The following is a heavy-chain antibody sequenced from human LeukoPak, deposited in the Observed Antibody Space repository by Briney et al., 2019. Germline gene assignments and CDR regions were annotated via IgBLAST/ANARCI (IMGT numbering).Heavy chain of an antibody. V-gene: IGHV4-34*01. CDR2: IDNNGIT. D-gene: IGHD1-26*01. CDR3: ARGGGGAKAFYFDY. J-gene: IGHJ4*02. Sequence: GSLRLSCAASGFTFSSYAMSWIRQSPGKGLEWIGEIDNNGITNYNPSLKSRVTMPVDTTRKRFSLRLTSESAADTGVYYCARGGGGAKAFYFDYWGQGSLVTVSS. CDR1: GFTFSSYA.